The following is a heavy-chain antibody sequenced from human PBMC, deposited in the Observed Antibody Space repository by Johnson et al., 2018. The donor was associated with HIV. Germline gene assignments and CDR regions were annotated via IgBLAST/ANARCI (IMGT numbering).Heavy chain of an antibody. Sequence: QVVESGGGLVQPGRSLRLSCAASGFTFDDYAMHWVRQAPGKGLEWVSGISWNSGSIGYADSVKGRFTISRDNAKNSLYLQMNSLKTEDTAVYYCTTDQQLAPTRYNDAFGIWGQGTMVTVSS. CDR1: GFTFDDYA. V-gene: IGHV3-9*01. CDR2: ISWNSGSI. J-gene: IGHJ3*02. D-gene: IGHD6-13*01. CDR3: TTDQQLAPTRYNDAFGI.